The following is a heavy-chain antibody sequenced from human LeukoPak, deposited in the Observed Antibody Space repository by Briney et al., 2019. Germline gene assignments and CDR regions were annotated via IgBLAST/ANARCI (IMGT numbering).Heavy chain of an antibody. V-gene: IGHV3-7*01. D-gene: IGHD6-19*01. J-gene: IGHJ4*02. CDR2: IKQDGSEK. Sequence: PGGSLGLSCAASGFTFSNYWMSWVRQAPGKGLEWVANIKQDGSEKYYVDSVKGRFTISRDNAKNSLYLQMNSLTVDDTAVYYCARSTGVGGWFHWGQGTLVTVSS. CDR3: ARSTGVGGWFH. CDR1: GFTFSNYW.